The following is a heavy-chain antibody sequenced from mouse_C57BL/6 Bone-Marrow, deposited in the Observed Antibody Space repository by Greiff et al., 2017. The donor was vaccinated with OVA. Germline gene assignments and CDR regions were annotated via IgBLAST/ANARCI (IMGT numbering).Heavy chain of an antibody. V-gene: IGHV5-6*01. J-gene: IGHJ2*01. D-gene: IGHD1-1*01. CDR2: ISSGGSYT. CDR3: ARHGDYGSFFDY. Sequence: EVNVVESGGDLVKPGGSLKLSCAASGFTFSSYGMSWVRQTPDKRLEWVATISSGGSYTYYPDSVKGRFTISRDNAKNTLYLQRSSLKSEYTAMYYCARHGDYGSFFDYWGQGTTLTVSS. CDR1: GFTFSSYG.